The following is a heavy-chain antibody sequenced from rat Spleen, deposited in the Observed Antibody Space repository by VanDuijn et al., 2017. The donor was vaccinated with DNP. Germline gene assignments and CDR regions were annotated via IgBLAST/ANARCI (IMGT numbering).Heavy chain of an antibody. D-gene: IGHD1-11*01. CDR1: GFSLTSYH. CDR2: IWTGGST. CDR3: AREGLRGYWYFDF. Sequence: QVQLKESGPGLVQPSQTLSLACTVSGFSLTSYHVHWVRQPSGKGLAWMGVIWTGGSTDYNSALKSRLSISRDTSKSQVFLKMNSLQTEDIATYYCAREGLRGYWYFDFWGPGTMVTVSS. V-gene: IGHV2-30*01. J-gene: IGHJ1*01.